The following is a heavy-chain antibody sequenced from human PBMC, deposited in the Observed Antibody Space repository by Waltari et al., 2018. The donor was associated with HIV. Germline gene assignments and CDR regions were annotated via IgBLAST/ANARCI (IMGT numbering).Heavy chain of an antibody. D-gene: IGHD3-22*01. Sequence: EVQLVESGGGLIQPGGSLRLSSAASGFTGSSHYMSWVRQAPGKGLEWVSVIYSSGKTYYADSVKGRFTISRDNSKNTLYLQMNRLRVEDTAVYYCDMYYYDSSGYSAAVWGQGTTVTVSS. V-gene: IGHV3-53*01. J-gene: IGHJ6*02. CDR2: IYSSGKT. CDR3: DMYYYDSSGYSAAV. CDR1: GFTGSSHY.